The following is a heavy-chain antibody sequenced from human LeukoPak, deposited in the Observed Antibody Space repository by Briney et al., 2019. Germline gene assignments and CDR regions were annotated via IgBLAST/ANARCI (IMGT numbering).Heavy chain of an antibody. D-gene: IGHD6-19*01. V-gene: IGHV4-30-2*01. J-gene: IGHJ3*02. CDR3: ARGSIAVAGRPHDAFDI. CDR1: GGSISSGGYS. Sequence: PSETLSLTCAVSGGSISSGGYSWSWIRQPPGKGLEWIGEINHSGSTNYNPSLKSRVTISVDTSKNQFSLKLSSVTAADTAVYYCARGSIAVAGRPHDAFDIWGQGTMVTVSS. CDR2: INHSGST.